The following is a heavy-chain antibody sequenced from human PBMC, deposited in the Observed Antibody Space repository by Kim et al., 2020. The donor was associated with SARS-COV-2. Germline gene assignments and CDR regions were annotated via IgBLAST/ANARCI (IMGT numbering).Heavy chain of an antibody. CDR1: GFTFSSYG. V-gene: IGHV3-30*18. CDR2: ISFDGSNK. CDR3: AKDLGGGSGSYYYY. J-gene: IGHJ4*02. D-gene: IGHD1-26*01. Sequence: GGSLRLSCAASGFTFSSYGMHWVRQAPGKGLEWVAVISFDGSNKYYADSVKGRFTISRDNSKNTLYLQMNSLRAEDTALYYCAKDLGGGSGSYYYYWGQGTLVTVSS.